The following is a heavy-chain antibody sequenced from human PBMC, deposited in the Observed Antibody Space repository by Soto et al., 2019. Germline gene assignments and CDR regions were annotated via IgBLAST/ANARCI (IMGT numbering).Heavy chain of an antibody. V-gene: IGHV3-23*01. D-gene: IGHD4-17*01. J-gene: IGHJ4*02. Sequence: GGSLRLSCRVSGFPFSDFAMNWVRQSPNKGLEWVSTMTGSGDTTYYAESVKGRFTISRDNSKNTLFLHMTDLRADDTAIYFCAKQVYGGNPSPSGSWGQGTMVTVSS. CDR2: MTGSGDTT. CDR3: AKQVYGGNPSPSGS. CDR1: GFPFSDFA.